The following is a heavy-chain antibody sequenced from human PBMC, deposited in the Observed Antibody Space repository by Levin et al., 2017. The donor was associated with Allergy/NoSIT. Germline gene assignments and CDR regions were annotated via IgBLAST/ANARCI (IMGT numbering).Heavy chain of an antibody. CDR2: IYYSGGT. J-gene: IGHJ6*03. Sequence: SQTLSLTCTVSGGSISSSSYSWGWIRQPPGEGLEWIGNIYYSGGTYYNPSLKSRLTISVDTSKNQFSLKLSSVTAADTAVYYCARLAHDYYMDVWGKGTTVTVSS. V-gene: IGHV4-39*01. CDR3: ARLAHDYYMDV. CDR1: GGSISSSSYS.